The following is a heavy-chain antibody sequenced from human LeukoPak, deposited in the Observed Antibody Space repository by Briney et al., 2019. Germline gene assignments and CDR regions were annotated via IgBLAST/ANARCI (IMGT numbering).Heavy chain of an antibody. J-gene: IGHJ4*02. CDR3: ARGDYYDSSGRNFDY. D-gene: IGHD3-22*01. CDR2: IYYSGST. V-gene: IGHV4-31*03. CDR1: GGSISSGDYY. Sequence: SQTLSLTCTVSGGSISSGDYYWSWIRQHPGKGLEWIGYIYYSGSTYYNPSLKSRVTISVDTSKNQFSLKLSSVTAADTAVYYCARGDYYDSSGRNFDYWGQGTLVTVSS.